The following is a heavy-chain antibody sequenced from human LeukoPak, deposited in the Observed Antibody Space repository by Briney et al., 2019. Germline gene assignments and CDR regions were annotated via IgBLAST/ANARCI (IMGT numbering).Heavy chain of an antibody. CDR2: INHSGST. CDR1: GGSFSGYY. V-gene: IGHV4-34*01. CDR3: ASRSRLRRNNWFDP. D-gene: IGHD2-8*01. J-gene: IGHJ5*02. Sequence: NPSETLSLTCAVYGGSFSGYYWSWIRQPPGKGLEWIGEINHSGSTNYNPSLKSRVTISVDTSKNQFSLKLSSVTAADTAVYYCASRSRLRRNNWFDPWGQGTLVTVSS.